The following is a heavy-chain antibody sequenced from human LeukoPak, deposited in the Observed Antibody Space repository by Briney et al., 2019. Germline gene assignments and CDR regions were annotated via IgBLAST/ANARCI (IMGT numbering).Heavy chain of an antibody. Sequence: SETLSLTCTVSGGSISSSSCYWGWIRQPPGKGLEWIGSIYYSGSTYYNPSLKSRVTISADTSKNQFSVRLNSVTAADTAVYYCARQCVEYSYGIRDAFDIWGQGTMVAVSS. D-gene: IGHD5-18*01. CDR3: ARQCVEYSYGIRDAFDI. CDR2: IYYSGST. CDR1: GGSISSSSCY. V-gene: IGHV4-39*01. J-gene: IGHJ3*02.